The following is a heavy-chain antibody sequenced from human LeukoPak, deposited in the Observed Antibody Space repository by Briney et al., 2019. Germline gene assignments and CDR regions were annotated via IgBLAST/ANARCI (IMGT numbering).Heavy chain of an antibody. CDR3: ARTYDDGSSDY. D-gene: IGHD4-17*01. J-gene: IGHJ4*02. CDR1: GGSISSGSYY. V-gene: IGHV4-61*10. Sequence: SETLSLTCTVSGGSISSGSYYWTWIRQPAGKGLEWIGYIYYNGSTYYNPSLKSRVTISVDTSRNQFSLRLSSVTAADTAVYYCARTYDDGSSDYWGQGTLVTVSS. CDR2: IYYNGST.